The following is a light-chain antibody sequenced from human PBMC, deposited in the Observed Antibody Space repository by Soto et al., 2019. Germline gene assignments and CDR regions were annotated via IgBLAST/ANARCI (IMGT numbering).Light chain of an antibody. J-gene: IGKJ1*01. Sequence: EIVMTQSPATLSLYPGERATLSCRASESVGRNLAWYQQKPGQAPRLLIYGASNRATGIPDRFSGSGSGTDFTLTISRLEPEDFAVYYCQQYGSSGTFGQGSMV. CDR1: ESVGRN. V-gene: IGKV3-20*01. CDR2: GAS. CDR3: QQYGSSGT.